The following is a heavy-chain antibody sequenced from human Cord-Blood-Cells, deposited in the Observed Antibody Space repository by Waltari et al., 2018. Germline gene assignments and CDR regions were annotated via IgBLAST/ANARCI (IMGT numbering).Heavy chain of an antibody. V-gene: IGHV4-61*09. D-gene: IGHD3-3*01. Sequence: QVQLQESGPGLAKPSQTLSLTCTVSGGPLSRGCYYWSWIRQPAGKGLEWIGYIYTSGSTNYNPSLKSRVTISVDTSKNQFSLKLSSVTAADTAVYYCARVVSDDFWSGYYVDYWGQGTLVTVSS. J-gene: IGHJ4*02. CDR2: IYTSGST. CDR1: GGPLSRGCYY. CDR3: ARVVSDDFWSGYYVDY.